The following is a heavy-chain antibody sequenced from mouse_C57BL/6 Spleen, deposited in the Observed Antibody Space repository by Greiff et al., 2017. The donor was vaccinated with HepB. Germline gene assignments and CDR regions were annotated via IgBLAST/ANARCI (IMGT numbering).Heavy chain of an antibody. J-gene: IGHJ1*03. D-gene: IGHD2-2*01. CDR1: GYTFTSYW. Sequence: VQLKQPGAELVMPGASVKLSCKASGYTFTSYWMHWVKQRPGQGLEWIGEIDPSDSYTNYNQKFKGKSTLTVDKSSSTAYMQLSSLTSEDSAVYYCARFGYPWYFDVWGTGTTVTVSS. CDR2: IDPSDSYT. V-gene: IGHV1-69*01. CDR3: ARFGYPWYFDV.